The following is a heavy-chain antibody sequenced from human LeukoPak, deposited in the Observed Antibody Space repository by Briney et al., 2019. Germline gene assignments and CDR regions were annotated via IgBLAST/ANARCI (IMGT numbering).Heavy chain of an antibody. CDR1: GFTFSSYG. D-gene: IGHD6-13*01. V-gene: IGHV3-30*02. J-gene: IGHJ6*03. CDR2: IRYDGSNK. Sequence: GGSLRLSCAVSGFTFSSYGMHWVRQAPGKGLEWVAFIRYDGSNKFYADSVKGRFTISRDNSKNTLYLQMNSLRAEDTAVYYCARGIAAADYYYYYMDVWGKGTTVTVSS. CDR3: ARGIAAADYYYYYMDV.